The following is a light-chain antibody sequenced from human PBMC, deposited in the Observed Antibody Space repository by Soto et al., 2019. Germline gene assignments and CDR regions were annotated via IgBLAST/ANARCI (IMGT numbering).Light chain of an antibody. V-gene: IGKV3-15*01. J-gene: IGKJ1*01. Sequence: EMVMTQSPATLSVTPGERATLSCRASQRVSTNLAWYQHKPGQAPRLLIYDASTRATGIPTRFRGSGSGTEFTLTISSLKSEDFAVYYCQQYNGWPGTFGQGTKV. CDR1: QRVSTN. CDR3: QQYNGWPGT. CDR2: DAS.